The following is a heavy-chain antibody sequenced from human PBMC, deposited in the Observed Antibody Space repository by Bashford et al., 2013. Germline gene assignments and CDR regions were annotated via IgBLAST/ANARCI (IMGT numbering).Heavy chain of an antibody. Sequence: SETLSLTCIVSGDSMSSGHNYWTWIRQPAGKGLEWIGRVDTSGEHQLQPLLKSRVTISIDTSRNQFSLRLSSVTAADTAVYYCARDLRDIFIGQNWLTPGPGTVGXRLL. D-gene: IGHD3-9*01. CDR3: ARDLRDIFIGQNWLTP. V-gene: IGHV4-61*02. J-gene: IGHJ5*02. CDR1: GDSMSSGHNY. CDR2: VDTSGEH.